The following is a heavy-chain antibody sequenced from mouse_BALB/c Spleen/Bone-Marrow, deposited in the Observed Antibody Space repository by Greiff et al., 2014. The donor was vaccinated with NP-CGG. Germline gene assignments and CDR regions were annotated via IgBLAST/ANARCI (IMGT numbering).Heavy chain of an antibody. CDR1: GNIFTDYN. Sequence: VQLQQSGAELVKPGASVKISCKASGNIFTDYNMDWVKQSHGKSLEWIGDIHPNYGSTSYNQKFRGKATLTVDKSSSTAYMEVRSLTSEDTAVYYCARGTGYAMDYWGQGTSVTVSS. D-gene: IGHD4-1*01. V-gene: IGHV1-18*01. J-gene: IGHJ4*01. CDR3: ARGTGYAMDY. CDR2: IHPNYGST.